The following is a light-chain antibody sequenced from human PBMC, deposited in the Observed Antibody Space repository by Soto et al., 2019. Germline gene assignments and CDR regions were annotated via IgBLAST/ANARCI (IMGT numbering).Light chain of an antibody. V-gene: IGLV2-14*01. CDR1: SSDVGGYNY. J-gene: IGLJ1*01. CDR2: DVS. CDR3: SSYTSSSTYV. Sequence: QSALTQPASVSGSPGQSIAISCTGTSSDVGGYNYVSWYQQHPGKAPKLMVYDVSNRPSGVSNRFSGSKSGSTASLTISGLQAEDEADYYCSSYTSSSTYVFGTGTKVPVL.